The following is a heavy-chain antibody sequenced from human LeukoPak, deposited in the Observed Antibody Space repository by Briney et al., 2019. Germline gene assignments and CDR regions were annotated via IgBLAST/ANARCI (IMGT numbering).Heavy chain of an antibody. D-gene: IGHD2-2*01. J-gene: IGHJ6*02. CDR3: ARRYCSTTICYYAMDV. CDR1: GGSISSYH. CDR2: IYDSGST. Sequence: SETLSLTCTVSGGSISSYHWSWIRQPPGKGLEWIAYIYDSGSTNYNPSLKSRLTISVDTSKNQFSLKLSSVTAADTAVYYCARRYCSTTICYYAMDVWGQGTTVTVSS. V-gene: IGHV4-59*08.